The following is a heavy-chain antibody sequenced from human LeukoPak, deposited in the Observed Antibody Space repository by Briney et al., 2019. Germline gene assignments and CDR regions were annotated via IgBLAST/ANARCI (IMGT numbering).Heavy chain of an antibody. CDR3: ARTAFQFGDYFYYMDV. J-gene: IGHJ6*03. CDR1: GYTLTELS. CDR2: INPHSGDT. Sequence: ASVKVSCKVSGYTLTELSMHWVRQAPGKGLEWMGWINPHSGDTNYAQKFQGRVTVTRDTSISTAYMELSGLTSDDTAVYYCARTAFQFGDYFYYMDVWGQGTTVTVSS. D-gene: IGHD3-3*02. V-gene: IGHV1-2*02.